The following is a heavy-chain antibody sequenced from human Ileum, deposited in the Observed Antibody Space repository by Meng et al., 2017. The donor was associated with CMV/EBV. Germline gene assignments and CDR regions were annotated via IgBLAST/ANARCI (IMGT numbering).Heavy chain of an antibody. V-gene: IGHV3-7*04. D-gene: IGHD3-10*01. CDR2: IKQDGSET. Sequence: GGPLRLSCAASGMTLSSYWMTWVRQAPGKGLEWVANIKQDGSETSYVDSVKGRFTISRDNAKNSLYLQMNNLRAEDTAVYYCARGQLWLDSWGQGTLVTISS. J-gene: IGHJ5*01. CDR1: GMTLSSYW. CDR3: ARGQLWLDS.